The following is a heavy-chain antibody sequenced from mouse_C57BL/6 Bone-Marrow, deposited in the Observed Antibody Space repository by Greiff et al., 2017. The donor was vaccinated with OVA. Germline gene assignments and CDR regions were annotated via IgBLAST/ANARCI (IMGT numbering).Heavy chain of an antibody. Sequence: QVQLQQPGAELVRPGSSVKLSCKASGYTFTSYWMHWVKQRPIQGLELIGNIDPSDSETNYNQKFKDKAKLTVDQSSRTAYMQLSSLTSEDSAVDYCAREAAQATFSYWGQGTTLTVSS. CDR1: GYTFTSYW. J-gene: IGHJ2*01. CDR2: IDPSDSET. V-gene: IGHV1-52*01. D-gene: IGHD3-2*02. CDR3: AREAAQATFSY.